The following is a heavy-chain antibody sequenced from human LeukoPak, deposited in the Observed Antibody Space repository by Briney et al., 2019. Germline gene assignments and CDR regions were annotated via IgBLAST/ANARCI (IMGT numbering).Heavy chain of an antibody. Sequence: KPSETLSLTCAVSGGSFSGYYWTWIRQPPGKGLEWIGEINHSGSANYNPSLKSRVTISVDTSKNQFSLKLSSVTAADTAVYYCARGQWELRLFDYWGQGTLVTVSS. D-gene: IGHD1-26*01. CDR2: INHSGSA. CDR3: ARGQWELRLFDY. J-gene: IGHJ4*02. CDR1: GGSFSGYY. V-gene: IGHV4-34*01.